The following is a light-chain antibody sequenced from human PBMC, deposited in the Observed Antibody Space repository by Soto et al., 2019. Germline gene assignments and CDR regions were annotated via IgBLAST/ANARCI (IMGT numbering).Light chain of an antibody. CDR2: DVS. Sequence: QSVLTQPASVSGSPRQSITISCTGTCSDVGGYNYVSWYQQHPGKAPKLMIYDVSNRPSGVSNRFSGSKSGNTASLTISGLQAEDEADYYCSSYTSSSTYVFGTGTKVTVL. CDR1: CSDVGGYNY. V-gene: IGLV2-14*01. CDR3: SSYTSSSTYV. J-gene: IGLJ1*01.